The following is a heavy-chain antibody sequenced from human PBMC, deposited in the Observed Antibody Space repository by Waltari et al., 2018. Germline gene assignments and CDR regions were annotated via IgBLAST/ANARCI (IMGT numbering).Heavy chain of an antibody. Sequence: QVTLKESGPVLVKPTETLTLTCTVSGFSLSNARMGVSWIRQPPWKALEWLAHIFSNDEKSYSTSLKSRLTISKDTSKSQVVLTMTNMDPVDTATYYCARTERITIFGVVIKSYYGMDVWGQGTTVTVSS. CDR1: GFSLSNARMG. J-gene: IGHJ6*02. CDR2: IFSNDEK. D-gene: IGHD3-3*01. CDR3: ARTERITIFGVVIKSYYGMDV. V-gene: IGHV2-26*01.